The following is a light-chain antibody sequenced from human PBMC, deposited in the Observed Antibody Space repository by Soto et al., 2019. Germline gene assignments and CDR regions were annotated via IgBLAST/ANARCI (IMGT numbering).Light chain of an antibody. Sequence: SALTPPPSASVSPGQSVAISCTGTSSDVGGYNYVSWYQQHPGKAPKLMIYEVNKRPSGVPDRFSGSKSGNTASLTVSGLQAEDEADYYCSSYAGSSNVFGTGTKVTV. V-gene: IGLV2-8*01. CDR2: EVN. J-gene: IGLJ1*01. CDR3: SSYAGSSNV. CDR1: SSDVGGYNY.